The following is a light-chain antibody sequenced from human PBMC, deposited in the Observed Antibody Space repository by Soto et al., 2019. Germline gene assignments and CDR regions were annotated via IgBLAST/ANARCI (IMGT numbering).Light chain of an antibody. Sequence: DIQMTQSPSSLSASVGDRVTITCRASQSISSYLNWYQQKPGKAPKLLIYAASSLQSGVPSRFSGSGSGTDFTPTISSLQPEDFATYYCQQSYITPPSSGQGTRLEIK. CDR3: QQSYITPPS. J-gene: IGKJ5*01. CDR2: AAS. V-gene: IGKV1-39*01. CDR1: QSISSY.